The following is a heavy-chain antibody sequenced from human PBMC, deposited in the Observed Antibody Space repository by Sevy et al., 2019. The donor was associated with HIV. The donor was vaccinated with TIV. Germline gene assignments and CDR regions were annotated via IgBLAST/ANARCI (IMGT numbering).Heavy chain of an antibody. CDR1: GFTFSSYG. D-gene: IGHD3-22*01. Sequence: GGSLRLSCAASGFTFSSYGMHWVRQAPGKGLEWVAVISYDGSNKYYADSVKGRFTSSRDNSKNTLYLQMNSLRAEDTAVYYCSKDRAYYDSSGYYSYFDYWGQGTLVTVSS. CDR2: ISYDGSNK. CDR3: SKDRAYYDSSGYYSYFDY. V-gene: IGHV3-30*18. J-gene: IGHJ4*02.